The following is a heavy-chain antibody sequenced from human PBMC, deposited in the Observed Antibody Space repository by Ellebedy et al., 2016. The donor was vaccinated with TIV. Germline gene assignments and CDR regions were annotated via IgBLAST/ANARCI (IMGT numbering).Heavy chain of an antibody. J-gene: IGHJ4*02. V-gene: IGHV3-23*01. D-gene: IGHD3-10*01. Sequence: GESLKISCAASGFTFSSYAMSWVRQAPGKGLEWVSAISGSGGSTYYADSVKGRFTISRDNSKNTLYLQMNSLRAEDTAVYYCAKDPNYYGSGSYFGYWGQGTLVTVSS. CDR3: AKDPNYYGSGSYFGY. CDR1: GFTFSSYA. CDR2: ISGSGGST.